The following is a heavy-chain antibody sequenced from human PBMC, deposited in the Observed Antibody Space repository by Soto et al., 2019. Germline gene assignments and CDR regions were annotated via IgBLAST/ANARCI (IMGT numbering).Heavy chain of an antibody. CDR2: VYQSGNA. Sequence: QLQLQESGSGLVKPSQTLSLTCTVSGGSIRRDAYAWSWIRQPPGKGLEWIGYVYQSGNAYYNPSLESRVPISLDASRNEFSLKLPSVTAADTAVYFCARVEYDTATYYYDHWGQGTLITVSP. J-gene: IGHJ5*02. V-gene: IGHV4-30-2*01. CDR1: GGSIRRDAYA. D-gene: IGHD3-22*01. CDR3: ARVEYDTATYYYDH.